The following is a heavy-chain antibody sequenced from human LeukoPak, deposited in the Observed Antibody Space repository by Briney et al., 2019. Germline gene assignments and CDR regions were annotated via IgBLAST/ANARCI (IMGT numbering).Heavy chain of an antibody. CDR1: GFTFTSSA. D-gene: IGHD1-26*01. J-gene: IGHJ4*02. Sequence: GTSVKVSCKASGFTFTSSAVQWVRQARGQRLEWIGWIVVGSGNTNYAQKFQERVTITRDMSTSTAYMELSSLRSEDTAVYYCAADPSRNGIVGAQGGYWGQGTLVTVSS. V-gene: IGHV1-58*01. CDR2: IVVGSGNT. CDR3: AADPSRNGIVGAQGGY.